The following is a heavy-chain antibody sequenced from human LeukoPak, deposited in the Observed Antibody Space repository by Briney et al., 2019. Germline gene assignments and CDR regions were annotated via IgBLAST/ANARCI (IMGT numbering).Heavy chain of an antibody. J-gene: IGHJ4*02. CDR2: IYQTGNT. V-gene: IGHV4-59*08. CDR1: GGSISSYY. Sequence: SETLSLTCTVSGGSISSYYWSWIRQPPGMGLEWISYIYQTGNTDYNPSLKSRVTISLDTSKNQFSLRLSSVTAADTAVYYCARHEFAGPFDYWGQGTLVTVSS. CDR3: ARHEFAGPFDY. D-gene: IGHD6-13*01.